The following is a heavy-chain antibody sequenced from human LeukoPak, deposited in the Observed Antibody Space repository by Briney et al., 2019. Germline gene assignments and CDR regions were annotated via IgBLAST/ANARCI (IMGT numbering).Heavy chain of an antibody. CDR3: AATGYSYNY. Sequence: KPSETLSLTCTVSGGSLRSSGYYWGWIRQPPGKGLEWIGSIYYSGNTYYNESLKSRVTMSTGTSQKEFSLKLSSVTAADTAVYYCAATGYSYNYWGQGTLVTVSS. CDR1: GGSLRSSGYY. V-gene: IGHV4-39*01. CDR2: IYYSGNT. J-gene: IGHJ4*02. D-gene: IGHD4-11*01.